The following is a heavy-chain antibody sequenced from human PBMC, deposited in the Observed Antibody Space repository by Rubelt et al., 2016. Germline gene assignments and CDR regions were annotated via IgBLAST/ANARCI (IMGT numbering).Heavy chain of an antibody. D-gene: IGHD5-18*01. J-gene: IGHJ4*02. CDR1: GGSFSGYY. Sequence: QVQLQQWGAGLLKPSETLSLTCAVYGGSFSGYYWSWIRQPPGKGLEWIGEINHSGSTNYNPSLKSRLNISVDTSKNHFFLELSAVTAADTAVYYCARLRSDGYSDYWGQGTLVTVSS. CDR2: INHSGST. CDR3: ARLRSDGYSDY. V-gene: IGHV4-34*01.